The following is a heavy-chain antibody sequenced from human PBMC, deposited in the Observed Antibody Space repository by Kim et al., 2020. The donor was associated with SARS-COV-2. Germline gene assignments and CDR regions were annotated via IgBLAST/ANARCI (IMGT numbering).Heavy chain of an antibody. Sequence: GGSLRLSCAASGFTFSSYAMSWVRQAPGKGLEWVSVIYSGGSSTYYADSVKGRFTISRDNSKNTLYLQMNSLRAEDTAVYYCAKEGEWTSIDYWGQGTLVTVSS. J-gene: IGHJ4*02. CDR1: GFTFSSYA. V-gene: IGHV3-23*03. D-gene: IGHD3-3*01. CDR3: AKEGEWTSIDY. CDR2: IYSGGSST.